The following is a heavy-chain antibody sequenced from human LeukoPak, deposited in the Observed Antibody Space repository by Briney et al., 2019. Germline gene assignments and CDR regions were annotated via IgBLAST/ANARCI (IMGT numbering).Heavy chain of an antibody. Sequence: GGSLRLSCAASGFTFSSYAMRWVRQAPEKGLEWVSTISGSGGSTYYADSVKGRFTISRDDSKNTLYLQMNSLRAEDTAIYYCVKDRYSSAYYFENWGQGTLVTVSS. CDR1: GFTFSSYA. J-gene: IGHJ4*02. D-gene: IGHD4-11*01. CDR2: ISGSGGST. V-gene: IGHV3-23*01. CDR3: VKDRYSSAYYFEN.